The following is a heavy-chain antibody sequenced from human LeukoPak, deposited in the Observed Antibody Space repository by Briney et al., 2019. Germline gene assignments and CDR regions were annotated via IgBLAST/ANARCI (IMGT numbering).Heavy chain of an antibody. Sequence: GGSLRLSCAASGFTFSKYAFHWVRQAPGKGLEWVAIIAYDGSHKYYADSAKGRFTNSRDNSKNTVYLQMNSLRAEDTAVYYCAKVLSGSQDYWGQGTRVTVFS. CDR2: IAYDGSHK. CDR1: GFTFSKYA. D-gene: IGHD1-26*01. CDR3: AKVLSGSQDY. V-gene: IGHV3-30-3*01. J-gene: IGHJ4*02.